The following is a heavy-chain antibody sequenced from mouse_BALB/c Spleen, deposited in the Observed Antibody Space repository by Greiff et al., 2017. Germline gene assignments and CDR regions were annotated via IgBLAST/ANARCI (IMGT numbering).Heavy chain of an antibody. CDR3: ARDYGSGYDWFAY. D-gene: IGHD1-1*01. Sequence: QVQLQQPGSVLVRPGGSVKLSCKASGYTFTSPWMHWAKQRPGQGLEWIGEIHPNSGSTNYNERFTGKATVTVDTSSSTAYVDLSSLTSEDSAVYYCARDYGSGYDWFAYWGQGTLVTVSS. V-gene: IGHV1S130*01. J-gene: IGHJ3*01. CDR1: GYTFTSPW. CDR2: IHPNSGST.